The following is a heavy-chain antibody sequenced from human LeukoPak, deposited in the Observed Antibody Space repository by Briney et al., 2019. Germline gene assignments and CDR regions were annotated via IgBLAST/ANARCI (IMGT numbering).Heavy chain of an antibody. CDR2: IYYSGST. Sequence: SETLSLTRTVSGGSISSSSYYWGWIRQPPGKGLEWIGSIYYSGSTYYNPSLKSRVTISVDTSKNQFSLKLSSVTAADTAVYYCATPLGYGDYPLDYWGQGTLVTVSS. D-gene: IGHD4-17*01. CDR1: GGSISSSSYY. J-gene: IGHJ4*02. CDR3: ATPLGYGDYPLDY. V-gene: IGHV4-39*01.